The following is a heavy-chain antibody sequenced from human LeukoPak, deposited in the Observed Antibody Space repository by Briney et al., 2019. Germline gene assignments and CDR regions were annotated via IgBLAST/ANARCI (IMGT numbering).Heavy chain of an antibody. CDR3: ARGRHHDFWSGRYYFDY. CDR1: GGSFSGYY. D-gene: IGHD3-3*01. V-gene: IGHV4-34*01. Sequence: SETLSLTCAVYGGSFSGYYWSWIRQPPGKGLEWIEEINHSGSTNYNPSLKSRVTISVDTSKNQFSLKLSSVTAADTAVYYCARGRHHDFWSGRYYFDYWGQGTLVTVSS. J-gene: IGHJ4*02. CDR2: INHSGST.